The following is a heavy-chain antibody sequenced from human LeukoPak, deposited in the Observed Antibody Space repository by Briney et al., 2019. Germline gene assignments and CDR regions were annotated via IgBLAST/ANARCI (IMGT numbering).Heavy chain of an antibody. V-gene: IGHV5-51*01. CDR1: GYSFTSYW. J-gene: IGHJ3*02. CDR3: ARRGSRELLRGAFDI. CDR2: IYPGDSDT. Sequence: GESLKISCKGSGYSFTSYWIGWVRQMPGKGLEWMGIIYPGDSDTRYSPSFQGQATISADKSISTAYLQWSSLKASDTAMYYCARRGSRELLRGAFDIWGQGTMVTVSS. D-gene: IGHD1-26*01.